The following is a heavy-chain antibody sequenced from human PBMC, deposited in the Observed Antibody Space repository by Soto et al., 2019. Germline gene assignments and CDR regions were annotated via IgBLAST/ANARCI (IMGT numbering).Heavy chain of an antibody. Sequence: GGSLRLSCAASGFTVSSNYMSWVRQAPGKGLEWVSVIYSGGTTNYADSVKGRFTISRHNSKNTLYLQMTSLGAEDTAVYYCAGPPTYSSSWYYFDYWGQGTLVTVSS. CDR2: IYSGGTT. V-gene: IGHV3-53*04. CDR3: AGPPTYSSSWYYFDY. CDR1: GFTVSSNY. D-gene: IGHD6-13*01. J-gene: IGHJ4*02.